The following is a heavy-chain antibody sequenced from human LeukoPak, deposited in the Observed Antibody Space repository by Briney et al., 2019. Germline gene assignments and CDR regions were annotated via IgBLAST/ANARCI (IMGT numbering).Heavy chain of an antibody. Sequence: SCKASGFTFSSYAMHWVRQAPGKGLEWVAVISYDESDKYYADSVKGRFTISRDNSKNTLYLQMNSLRVEDTAVYYCARRWSFDYWGQGTLVTVSS. J-gene: IGHJ4*02. CDR1: GFTFSSYA. D-gene: IGHD6-13*01. V-gene: IGHV3-30*04. CDR3: ARRWSFDY. CDR2: ISYDESDK.